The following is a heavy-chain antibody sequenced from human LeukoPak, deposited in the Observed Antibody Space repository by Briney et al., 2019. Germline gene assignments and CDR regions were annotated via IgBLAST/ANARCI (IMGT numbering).Heavy chain of an antibody. D-gene: IGHD6-19*01. CDR1: GFTFSSYS. CDR2: ISSSSSYI. Sequence: GGTLRLSCAASGFTFSSYSMNWVRQAPGKGLEWVSSISSSSSYIYYADSVKGRFTISRDNAKNSLYLQMNSLRAEDTAVYYCARDGVAVAGNYMDVWGKGTTVTVSS. J-gene: IGHJ6*03. CDR3: ARDGVAVAGNYMDV. V-gene: IGHV3-21*01.